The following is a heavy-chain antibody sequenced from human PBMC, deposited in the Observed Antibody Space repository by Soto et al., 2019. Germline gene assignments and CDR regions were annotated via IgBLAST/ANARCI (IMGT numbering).Heavy chain of an antibody. D-gene: IGHD3-16*01. CDR1: GYSFTSYW. V-gene: IGHV5-51*01. J-gene: IGHJ4*02. CDR2: INPTDSDT. Sequence: GESLKISCKGSGYSFTSYWIGWVRQMPGKGLEWIGIINPTDSDTRYSPSFQGQVTISADKSISTTYLQWSSLKASDTATYYGARRGIHAYRGQRTFDT. CDR3: ARRGIHAY.